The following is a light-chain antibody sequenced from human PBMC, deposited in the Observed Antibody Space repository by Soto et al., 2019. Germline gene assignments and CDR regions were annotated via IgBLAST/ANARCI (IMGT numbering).Light chain of an antibody. CDR2: DVS. Sequence: QSALTQPASVSGSPGQSITISCTGTNTDIGAYNSVSWYQQHPGNAPNLIIYDVSNRFSGVSSRFSCSKSGNTASLTISGLQAEDETDYYCSSYTSRSTLVFGGGTKLTVL. CDR1: NTDIGAYNS. CDR3: SSYTSRSTLV. V-gene: IGLV2-14*01. J-gene: IGLJ3*02.